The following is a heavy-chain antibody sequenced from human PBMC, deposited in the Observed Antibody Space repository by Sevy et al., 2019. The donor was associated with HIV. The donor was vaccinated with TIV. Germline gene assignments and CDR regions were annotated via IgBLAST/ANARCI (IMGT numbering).Heavy chain of an antibody. CDR1: GFTFSGYN. J-gene: IGHJ6*02. CDR3: ARGSCIGSSCHTGYHGMDV. Sequence: GGSLRLSCAASGFTFSGYNMHWVRQAPGKVLEWVSSISTSSTYIYLADSVKGRFTISRDNAQNSVYLQMNSLRAEDTPLYYCARGSCIGSSCHTGYHGMDVWGQGTTVTVSS. CDR2: ISTSSTYI. V-gene: IGHV3-21*01. D-gene: IGHD2-2*02.